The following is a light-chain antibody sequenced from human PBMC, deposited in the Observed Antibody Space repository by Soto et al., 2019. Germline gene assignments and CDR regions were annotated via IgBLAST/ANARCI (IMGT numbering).Light chain of an antibody. J-gene: IGKJ2*01. Sequence: EIEMTQSPATLSVSPGERATLSCRASQSVSSNLAWYQQKPGQAPRLLISGASTRATGIPGRFSGSGSGTEFTLTISSLQSEDFAVYYCQQYNSWPPYTFGQGTKLEIK. CDR3: QQYNSWPPYT. V-gene: IGKV3-15*01. CDR1: QSVSSN. CDR2: GAS.